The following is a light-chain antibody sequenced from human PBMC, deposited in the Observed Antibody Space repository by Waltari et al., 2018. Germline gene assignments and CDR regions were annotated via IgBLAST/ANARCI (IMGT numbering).Light chain of an antibody. J-gene: IGKJ2*01. CDR1: PCVSSI. Sequence: IVMTQSPATLSVSPGERPTLSCRASPCVSSILAWYQQNPGQAPRPLIYGTSTRATGIPARFSGSGSGAEFTLTISSLQSEDFAVYYCQQYNNWPPTFGQGTKLEIK. CDR3: QQYNNWPPT. V-gene: IGKV3-15*01. CDR2: GTS.